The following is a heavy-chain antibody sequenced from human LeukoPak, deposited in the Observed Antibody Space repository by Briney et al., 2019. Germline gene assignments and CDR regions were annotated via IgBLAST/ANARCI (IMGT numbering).Heavy chain of an antibody. J-gene: IGHJ4*02. CDR1: GFTFSSYS. CDR3: ARRGIAAAGIDY. Sequence: GGSLRLSCAASGFTFSSYSMSWVRQAPGKGLEWVSSISSSSSYIYYADSVKGRFTISRDNAKNSLYLQMNSLRAEDTAVYYCARRGIAAAGIDYWGQGTLVTVSS. D-gene: IGHD6-13*01. CDR2: ISSSSSYI. V-gene: IGHV3-21*01.